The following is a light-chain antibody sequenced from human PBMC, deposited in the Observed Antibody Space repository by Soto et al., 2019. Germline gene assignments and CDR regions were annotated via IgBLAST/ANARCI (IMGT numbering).Light chain of an antibody. CDR2: DVS. CDR1: SSDVGGCDC. V-gene: IGLV2-14*01. J-gene: IGLJ1*01. Sequence: QSVRTQAAAVSGTPGQSITISCPGTSSDVGGCDCVSWYQQHPGKAPKLLIYDVSNRPSEVSKRFSGSKSGNTASLTISGLQAEDEADYYCSSYTSSSTLYVFGTGTKVTVL. CDR3: SSYTSSSTLYV.